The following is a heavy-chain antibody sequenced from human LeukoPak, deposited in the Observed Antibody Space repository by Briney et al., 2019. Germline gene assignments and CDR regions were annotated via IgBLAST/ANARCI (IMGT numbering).Heavy chain of an antibody. CDR1: GFTFSNYW. Sequence: LPGGSLRLSCAGSGFTFSNYWMSWVRQAPGKGLEWVANIHKDGSEKYYVDSVKGRFTISRDNAKNSLYLQMNSLRAEDTAVYYCARSSSWYDYFDYWGQGTLVTVSS. V-gene: IGHV3-7*01. D-gene: IGHD6-13*01. CDR3: ARSSSWYDYFDY. J-gene: IGHJ4*02. CDR2: IHKDGSEK.